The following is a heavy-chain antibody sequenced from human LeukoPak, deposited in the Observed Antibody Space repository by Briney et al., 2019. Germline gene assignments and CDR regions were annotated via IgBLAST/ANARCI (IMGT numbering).Heavy chain of an antibody. CDR1: GYTFTSYG. J-gene: IGHJ6*02. V-gene: IGHV1-18*01. CDR3: ASPTLLPLTTKGGILPNHSHYGMDV. Sequence: ASVKVSCKASGYTFTSYGISWVRQAPGQGLEWMGWISAYNGNTNYAQKLQGRVTMTTDTSTTTAYMELRSLSSDATAVYYCASPTLLPLTTKGGILPNHSHYGMDVWGQGTPVTVSS. D-gene: IGHD4/OR15-4a*01. CDR2: ISAYNGNT.